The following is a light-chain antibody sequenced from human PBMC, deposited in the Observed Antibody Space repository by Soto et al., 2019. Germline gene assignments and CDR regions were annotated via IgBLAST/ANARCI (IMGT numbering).Light chain of an antibody. CDR2: DAS. V-gene: IGKV1-33*01. J-gene: IGKJ5*01. Sequence: DIQMPKSPSSLSASVGDGVTITCQASQDTSNYLNWYQQKLGKAPKLLIYDASNLETGVPSRFSGSGSGTDFTFTISSLQPEDIATYYCQQYSHLITFGQGTRLEIK. CDR1: QDTSNY. CDR3: QQYSHLIT.